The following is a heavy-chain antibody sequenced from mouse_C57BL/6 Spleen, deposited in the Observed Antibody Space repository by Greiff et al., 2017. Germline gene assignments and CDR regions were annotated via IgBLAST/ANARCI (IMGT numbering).Heavy chain of an antibody. V-gene: IGHV1-69*01. Sequence: VQLQQPGAELVMPGASVKLSCKASGYTFTSYWMHWVKQRPGQGLEWIGEIDPSDSYTNYNQKFKGKSTLTVDKSSSTAYMQLSSLTSEDSAVYYCARIKYDYDVDFDVWGTGTTVTVSS. J-gene: IGHJ1*03. D-gene: IGHD2-4*01. CDR3: ARIKYDYDVDFDV. CDR2: IDPSDSYT. CDR1: GYTFTSYW.